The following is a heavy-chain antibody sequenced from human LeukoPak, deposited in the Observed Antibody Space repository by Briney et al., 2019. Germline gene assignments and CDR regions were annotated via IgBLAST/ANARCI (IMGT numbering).Heavy chain of an antibody. V-gene: IGHV4-4*07. J-gene: IGHJ4*02. CDR3: ARGSVAGTGVHFDY. CDR1: GGSISSYY. CDR2: IYTSGST. Sequence: SETLSLTCTVSGGSISSYYWSWMRQPAGKGLEWIGRIYTSGSTNYNPSLKSRVTMSVDTSKNQFSLKLSSLTAADTAVYYCARGSVAGTGVHFDYWGQGTLVTVSS. D-gene: IGHD6-19*01.